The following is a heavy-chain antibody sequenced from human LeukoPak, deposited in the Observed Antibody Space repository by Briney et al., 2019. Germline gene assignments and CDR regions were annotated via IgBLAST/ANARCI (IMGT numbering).Heavy chain of an antibody. D-gene: IGHD3-22*01. CDR3: ASTSYDSSGYYYVGDAFDI. CDR2: INHSGST. Sequence: SETLSLTCAVYGGSFSGYYWSWIRQPPGKGLEWIGEINHSGSTNYNPSLKSRVTISVDTSKNQFSLKLSSVTAADTAVYYCASTSYDSSGYYYVGDAFDIWGQGAMVTVSS. CDR1: GGSFSGYY. V-gene: IGHV4-34*01. J-gene: IGHJ3*02.